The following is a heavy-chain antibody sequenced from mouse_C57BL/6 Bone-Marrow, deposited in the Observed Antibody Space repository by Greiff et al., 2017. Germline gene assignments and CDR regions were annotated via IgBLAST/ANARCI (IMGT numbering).Heavy chain of an antibody. J-gene: IGHJ4*01. CDR3: TPITKGNYYAMDY. Sequence: EVQLQQSGTVLARPGASVKMSCKTSGYTFTSYWMHWVKQRPGQGLEWIGAIYPGNSDTSYNQKFKGKAKLTAVTSASTAYMELSSLTNEDSAVYYCTPITKGNYYAMDYWGQGTSVTVSS. V-gene: IGHV1-5*01. CDR2: IYPGNSDT. CDR1: GYTFTSYW. D-gene: IGHD1-1*01.